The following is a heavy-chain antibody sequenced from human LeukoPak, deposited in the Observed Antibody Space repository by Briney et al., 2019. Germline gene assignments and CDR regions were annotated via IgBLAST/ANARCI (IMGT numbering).Heavy chain of an antibody. Sequence: ASVKVSCKASGGTFSSYAISWVRQAPGQGLEWMGRIIPILGIANYAQKFQGRVTITADKSTSTAYMELSSLRSGDTAVYYCASGSSWFTPSPPGNNYYYGMDVWGQGTTVTVSS. CDR2: IIPILGIA. CDR1: GGTFSSYA. D-gene: IGHD6-13*01. V-gene: IGHV1-69*04. J-gene: IGHJ6*02. CDR3: ASGSSWFTPSPPGNNYYYGMDV.